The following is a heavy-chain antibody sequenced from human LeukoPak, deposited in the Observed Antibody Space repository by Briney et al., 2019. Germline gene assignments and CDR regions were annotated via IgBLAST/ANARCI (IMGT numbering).Heavy chain of an antibody. Sequence: SETLSLTCTVSGGSISSSSYYWGRIRQPPGKGLEWIGSIYYSGSTYYNPSLKSRVTISVDTSKNQFSLKLSSVTAADTAVYYCARLIVNDFWSGYYNFDYWGQGTLVTVSS. CDR3: ARLIVNDFWSGYYNFDY. CDR2: IYYSGST. D-gene: IGHD3-3*01. J-gene: IGHJ4*02. V-gene: IGHV4-39*01. CDR1: GGSISSSSYY.